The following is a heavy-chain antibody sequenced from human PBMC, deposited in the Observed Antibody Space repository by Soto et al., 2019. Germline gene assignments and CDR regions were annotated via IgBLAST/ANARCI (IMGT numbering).Heavy chain of an antibody. CDR1: GFTVSSNY. D-gene: IGHD6-25*01. J-gene: IGHJ6*02. CDR3: VRVEELAFGYRYLMAV. V-gene: IGHV3-66*01. Sequence: PGGSRRLSCAASGFTVSSNYMCWVRQAPGKGLEWVSVIYSGGSTYYADSVKGRFTISRDNSKNTLYLQMNSLRAEDTAVYYCVRVEELAFGYRYLMAVCARRTTVTVSS. CDR2: IYSGGST.